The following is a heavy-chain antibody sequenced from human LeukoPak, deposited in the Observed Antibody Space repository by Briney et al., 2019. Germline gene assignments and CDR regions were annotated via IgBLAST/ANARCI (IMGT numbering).Heavy chain of an antibody. CDR1: GFTLSNYA. V-gene: IGHV3-13*01. Sequence: GGSLRLSCAASGFTLSNYAMHWVRQATGKGLEWVSAIGTAGDTFYSGSVKGRFTISRENAKNSFYLQMNSLRADDTAVYYCARQMTPHGNFDYWGQGTLVTVSS. CDR2: IGTAGDT. D-gene: IGHD1-26*01. CDR3: ARQMTPHGNFDY. J-gene: IGHJ4*02.